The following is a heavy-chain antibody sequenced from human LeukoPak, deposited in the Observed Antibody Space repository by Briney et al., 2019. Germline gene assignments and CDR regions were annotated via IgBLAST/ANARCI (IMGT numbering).Heavy chain of an antibody. D-gene: IGHD3-10*01. J-gene: IGHJ4*02. CDR2: ISFDGSKK. V-gene: IGHV3-30-3*01. CDR1: GFSFSNYV. Sequence: GGSLRLSCAASGFSFSNYVMSWVRQAPGKGLEWVAVISFDGSKKYYADSVKGRFTISRDNSKNTLYLQVNSLRAEDTAVYYCARDLCLWVGELLCYYFDYWGQGTLVTVSS. CDR3: ARDLCLWVGELLCYYFDY.